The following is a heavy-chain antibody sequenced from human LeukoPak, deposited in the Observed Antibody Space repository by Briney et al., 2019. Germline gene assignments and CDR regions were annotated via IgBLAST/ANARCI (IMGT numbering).Heavy chain of an antibody. D-gene: IGHD4-11*01. J-gene: IGHJ4*02. CDR1: GDSMTRGGYY. Sequence: SETLSPTCTVSGDSMTRGGYYWSWVRQHPGKGLEWVGFIYHSGTTFYNPSLESRATISVDTSQNQFSLKLTSVTAADTAVYYCARAVDYRNYFDYWGQGTLVTVSS. CDR3: ARAVDYRNYFDY. CDR2: IYHSGTT. V-gene: IGHV4-31*03.